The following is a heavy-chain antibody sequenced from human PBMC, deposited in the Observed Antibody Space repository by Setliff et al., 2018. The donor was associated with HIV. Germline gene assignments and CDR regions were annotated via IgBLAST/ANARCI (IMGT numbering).Heavy chain of an antibody. CDR1: GFTFDRFW. J-gene: IGHJ6*02. CDR3: ARDSTYYYDSSGYGQSMDV. D-gene: IGHD3-22*01. CDR2: VNTDGSSK. Sequence: GGSLRLSCAAAGFTFDRFWMHWVRQAPGKGLVWVSRVNTDGSSKTYADSVKDRFTISRDNSKNTLYLQMNSLRAEDTAVYYCARDSTYYYDSSGYGQSMDVWGQGTTVTVSS. V-gene: IGHV3-74*01.